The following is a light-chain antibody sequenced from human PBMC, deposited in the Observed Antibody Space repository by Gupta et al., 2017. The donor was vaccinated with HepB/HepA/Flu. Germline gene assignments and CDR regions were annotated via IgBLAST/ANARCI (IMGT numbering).Light chain of an antibody. J-gene: IGKJ5*01. CDR1: QSVNSL. CDR2: DAS. CDR3: QQRDDWPLT. Sequence: EIVLTQSPASLALSPGERATLSCRASQSVNSLVAWYQQRPGQAPRLLISDASNRATGIPARFSGGGSGTEFTLTISRLEPEDFAVYYCQQRDDWPLTFGQGTRLEIK. V-gene: IGKV3-11*01.